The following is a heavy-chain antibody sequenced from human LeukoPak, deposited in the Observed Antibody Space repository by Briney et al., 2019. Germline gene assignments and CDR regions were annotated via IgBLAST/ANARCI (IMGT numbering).Heavy chain of an antibody. CDR1: GGSISSGGYY. J-gene: IGHJ3*02. CDR3: AGRRGGSRSYSDAFDI. V-gene: IGHV4-31*03. Sequence: SETLSLTCTVSGGSISSGGYYWSWIRQHPGKGLEWIGYIYYSGSTYYNPSLKSRVTISVDTSKNQFSLKLSSVTAADTAVYYCAGRRGGSRSYSDAFDIWGQGTMVTVSS. D-gene: IGHD3-10*01. CDR2: IYYSGST.